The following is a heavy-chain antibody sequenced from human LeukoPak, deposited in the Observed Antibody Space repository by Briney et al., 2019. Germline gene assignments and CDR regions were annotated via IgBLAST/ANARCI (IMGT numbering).Heavy chain of an antibody. CDR1: GLTFSSYW. J-gene: IGHJ3*02. CDR2: IKQDGSEK. Sequence: GGSLRLSCAASGLTFSSYWMSWVRQAPGKGLEWVANIKQDGSEKYYVDSVKGRFTISRDNAKNSLYLQMNSLRAVDTAVYYCGRVSRFGGGAFDIWGQGTMVTVSS. D-gene: IGHD3-10*01. CDR3: GRVSRFGGGAFDI. V-gene: IGHV3-7*01.